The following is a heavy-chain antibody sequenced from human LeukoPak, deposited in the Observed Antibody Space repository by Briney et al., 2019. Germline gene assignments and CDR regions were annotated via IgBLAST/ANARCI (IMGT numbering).Heavy chain of an antibody. CDR1: GYTFTSYG. CDR2: ISAYNGNT. D-gene: IGHD3-9*01. J-gene: IGHJ6*02. Sequence: GASVKVSCKASGYTFTSYGMSWVRQAPGQGLEWMGWISAYNGNTNYAQNLQGRFTMTTDTSTSTAYMELRSLRSDDTAVYYCARDHDILTGPGDYYYYGMDVWGQGTTVTVSS. V-gene: IGHV1-18*01. CDR3: ARDHDILTGPGDYYYYGMDV.